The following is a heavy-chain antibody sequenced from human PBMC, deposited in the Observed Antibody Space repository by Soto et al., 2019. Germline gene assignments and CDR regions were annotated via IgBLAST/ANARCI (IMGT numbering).Heavy chain of an antibody. Sequence: GSLRLSCAASGFTFSDHWMHWVRQAPGEGLVWVSRINTDGSTTSYADSVKGRFTISRDNVKNTLFLQMNSLRAEDTAVYYCAKGDYYDSSGYYYDPQLDYWGQGTLVTVSS. V-gene: IGHV3-74*01. CDR1: GFTFSDHW. D-gene: IGHD3-22*01. CDR2: INTDGSTT. CDR3: AKGDYYDSSGYYYDPQLDY. J-gene: IGHJ4*02.